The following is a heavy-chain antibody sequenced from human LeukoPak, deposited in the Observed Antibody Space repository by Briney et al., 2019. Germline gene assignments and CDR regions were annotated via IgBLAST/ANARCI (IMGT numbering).Heavy chain of an antibody. J-gene: IGHJ5*02. CDR1: GFTFSSYS. V-gene: IGHV3-48*01. CDR2: ISSLSGTI. D-gene: IGHD6-13*01. Sequence: GGSLRLSCAASGFTFSSYSMNWVRQAPGEGLEWVSYISSLSGTIYYADSVKGRFTISRDNAKNSLYLQMDSLRAEDTAVYYCARSKGGSKSGAWFDPWGQGTLVTVSS. CDR3: ARSKGGSKSGAWFDP.